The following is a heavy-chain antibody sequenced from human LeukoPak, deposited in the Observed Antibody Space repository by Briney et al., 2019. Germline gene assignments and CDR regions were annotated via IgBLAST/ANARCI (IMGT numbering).Heavy chain of an antibody. V-gene: IGHV1-24*01. CDR2: FDPEDGET. D-gene: IGHD2-8*01. Sequence: ASVKVSCKVSGYTLTELSMHWVRQAPGKGLEWMGGFDPEDGETIYAQKFQGRVTMTEDTSTDTAYMELSSLRSEDTAVYYCATDTGHCTNGVCYSWGQGTLVTVSS. CDR1: GYTLTELS. CDR3: ATDTGHCTNGVCYS. J-gene: IGHJ4*02.